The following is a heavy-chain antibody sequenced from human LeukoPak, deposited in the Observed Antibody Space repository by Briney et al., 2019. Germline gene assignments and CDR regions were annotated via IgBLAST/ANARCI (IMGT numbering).Heavy chain of an antibody. CDR1: GYAFTSCA. Sequence: ASVKVSCKASGYAFTSCAMNWLRQAPGQGLEWMGCININTGNPTYAQGFTGRFVFSLDTSVSTAYLQISSLKAEDTAVYYCARGLSVLNWNDLSRISGNWGQGTLVTVSS. CDR3: ARGLSVLNWNDLSRISGN. V-gene: IGHV7-4-1*02. J-gene: IGHJ1*01. D-gene: IGHD1-1*01. CDR2: ININTGNP.